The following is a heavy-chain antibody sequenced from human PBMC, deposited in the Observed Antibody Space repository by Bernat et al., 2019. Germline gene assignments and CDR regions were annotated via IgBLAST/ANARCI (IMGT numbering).Heavy chain of an antibody. J-gene: IGHJ3*02. Sequence: EVHLVESGGGLIQPGGSLRLSCAASGFTVSSNYMSWVRQAPGKGLEWVSVIYSGGSTYYADSVKGRFNISRDNSKTTLYLQMNSLRAEDMAVYYCARVPKIKLERLGGAFDIWGQGTMVTVSS. V-gene: IGHV3-53*01. D-gene: IGHD1-1*01. CDR1: GFTVSSNY. CDR3: ARVPKIKLERLGGAFDI. CDR2: IYSGGST.